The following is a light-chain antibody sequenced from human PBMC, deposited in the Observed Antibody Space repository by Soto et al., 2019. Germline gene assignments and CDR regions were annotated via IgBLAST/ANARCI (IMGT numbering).Light chain of an antibody. V-gene: IGLV3-1*01. CDR1: KLGDKY. CDR2: QHS. J-gene: IGLJ2*01. Sequence: SYALTQPPSVSVSPGQTASITCTGDKLGDKYTCWYQQKPGQSPVLVIYQHSQRPSGIPERFSGSNSGNTATLTISGTQAMDEADYYCQSCDSSTDVVFGGGTKLTVL. CDR3: QSCDSSTDVV.